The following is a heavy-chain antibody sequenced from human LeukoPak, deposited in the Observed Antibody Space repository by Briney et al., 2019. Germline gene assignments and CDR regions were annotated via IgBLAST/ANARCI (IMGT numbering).Heavy chain of an antibody. Sequence: PGGSLKLSCAASGFTFSSYAMSWVRQAPGKGLEWVSAISGSGGSAYYADSVKGRFTISRDNSKNTLYLQMNSLRAEDTAVYYCAKDPTYVVRGVSNYWGQGTLVTVSS. J-gene: IGHJ4*02. D-gene: IGHD3-10*01. V-gene: IGHV3-23*01. CDR3: AKDPTYVVRGVSNY. CDR2: ISGSGGSA. CDR1: GFTFSSYA.